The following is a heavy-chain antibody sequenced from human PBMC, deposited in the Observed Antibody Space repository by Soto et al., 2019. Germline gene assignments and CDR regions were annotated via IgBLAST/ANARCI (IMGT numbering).Heavy chain of an antibody. Sequence: QVQLVQSGAEEKKPGASVKVSCKASGYTFTSYAMHWVRQAPGQRLEWMGWINAGNGNTKYSQKFQGRVTITRDTSASTAYMELSSLRSEDTAVCYCARGVAPYCFDYWGQGTLVTVSS. D-gene: IGHD2-15*01. V-gene: IGHV1-3*05. CDR3: ARGVAPYCFDY. CDR2: INAGNGNT. CDR1: GYTFTSYA. J-gene: IGHJ4*02.